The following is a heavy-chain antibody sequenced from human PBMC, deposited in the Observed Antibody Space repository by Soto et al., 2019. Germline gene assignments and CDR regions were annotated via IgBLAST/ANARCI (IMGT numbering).Heavy chain of an antibody. J-gene: IGHJ6*02. V-gene: IGHV4-34*01. CDR2: INHSGST. D-gene: IGHD6-13*01. Sequence: LPLTCAVYSGSFSGYYWSWIRQPPGKGLEWIGEINHSGSTNYNPSLKSRVTISVDTSKNQFSLKLSSVTAADTAVYYCAKQQLDPYYYYYGMDVWGQGTTVTVSS. CDR3: AKQQLDPYYYYYGMDV. CDR1: SGSFSGYY.